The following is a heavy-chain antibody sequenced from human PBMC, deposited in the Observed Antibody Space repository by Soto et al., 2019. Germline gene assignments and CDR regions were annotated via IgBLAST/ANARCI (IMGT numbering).Heavy chain of an antibody. D-gene: IGHD5-12*01. CDR3: ARGRLEMATLADFDY. J-gene: IGHJ4*02. CDR1: GYTFTSYG. V-gene: IGHV1-18*01. CDR2: ISAYNGNT. Sequence: ASVKVSCKASGYTFTSYGISWVRQAPGQGLEWMGWISAYNGNTNYAQKLQGRVTMTTDTSTSTAYMELRSLRSDDTAVYYCARGRLEMATLADFDYWGQGTLVTVSS.